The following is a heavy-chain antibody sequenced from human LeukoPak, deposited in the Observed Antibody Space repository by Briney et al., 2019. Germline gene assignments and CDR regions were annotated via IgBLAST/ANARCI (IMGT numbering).Heavy chain of an antibody. Sequence: PSETLSLTCTVSGGSISSYYWSWIRQPPGKGLEWIGYIYYSGTTNYNPSLKSRVTISVDTSKNQFSLKLSSVTAADTAVYYCASSVSGSYELDYWGRGTLVTVSS. CDR2: IYYSGTT. V-gene: IGHV4-59*01. CDR3: ASSVSGSYELDY. D-gene: IGHD1-26*01. J-gene: IGHJ4*02. CDR1: GGSISSYY.